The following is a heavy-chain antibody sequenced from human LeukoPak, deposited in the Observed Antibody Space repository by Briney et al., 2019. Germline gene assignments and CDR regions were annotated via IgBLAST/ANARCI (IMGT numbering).Heavy chain of an antibody. D-gene: IGHD6-13*01. Sequence: ASVKVSCKASGYTFTGYYMHWVRQAPGQGLEWMGWINTNTGNPTYAQGFTGRFVFSLDTSVSTAYLQISSLKAEDTAVYYCARVGGAAAGPKYNWFDPWGQGTLVTVSS. CDR3: ARVGGAAAGPKYNWFDP. CDR2: INTNTGNP. CDR1: GYTFTGYY. J-gene: IGHJ5*02. V-gene: IGHV7-4-1*02.